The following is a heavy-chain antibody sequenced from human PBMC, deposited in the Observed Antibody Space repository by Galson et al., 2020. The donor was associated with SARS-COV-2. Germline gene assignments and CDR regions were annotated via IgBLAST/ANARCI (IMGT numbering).Heavy chain of an antibody. V-gene: IGHV1-24*01. J-gene: IGHJ5*02. CDR1: GYTLTELS. CDR2: FDPEDGET. Sequence: ASVKVSCKVSGYTLTELSMHWVRQAPGKGLEWMGGFDPEDGETIYAQKFQGRVTMTEDTSTDTAYMELSSLRSEDTAVYYCATPAGYYGSGSYYRPNWFDPWGQGTLVTVSS. CDR3: ATPAGYYGSGSYYRPNWFDP. D-gene: IGHD3-10*01.